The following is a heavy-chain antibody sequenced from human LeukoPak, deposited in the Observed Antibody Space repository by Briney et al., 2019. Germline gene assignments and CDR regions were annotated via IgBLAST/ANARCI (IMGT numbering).Heavy chain of an antibody. J-gene: IGHJ4*02. CDR2: IYYSGST. CDR1: GGSISSYY. CDR3: ARDTRGGYNYYFDY. V-gene: IGHV4-59*01. D-gene: IGHD5-24*01. Sequence: SETLSLTCTVSGGSISSYYWSWIRQPPGKGLEWIGYIYYSGSTNYDPSLKSRVTISVDTSKNQFSLKLSSVTAADTAVYYCARDTRGGYNYYFDYWGQGTLVTVSS.